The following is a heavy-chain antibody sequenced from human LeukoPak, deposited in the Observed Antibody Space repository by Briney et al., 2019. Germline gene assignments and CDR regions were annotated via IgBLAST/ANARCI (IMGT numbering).Heavy chain of an antibody. Sequence: SVKVSCKASGGTCSSYTISWVRQAPGQGLEWMGRIIPILGIANYAQKFQGRVTITADKSTSTAYMELTSLRSEDTAVYYCARRPGDPYNWFDPWGQGTLVTVSS. CDR3: ARRPGDPYNWFDP. CDR1: GGTCSSYT. D-gene: IGHD7-27*01. CDR2: IIPILGIA. V-gene: IGHV1-69*02. J-gene: IGHJ5*02.